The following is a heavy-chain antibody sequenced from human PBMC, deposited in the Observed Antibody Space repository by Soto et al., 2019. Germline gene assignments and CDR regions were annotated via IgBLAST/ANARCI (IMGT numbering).Heavy chain of an antibody. D-gene: IGHD3-22*01. CDR2: IIPIFGTA. J-gene: IGHJ4*02. CDR3: ATPRYYDSSGLSLGLFDY. Sequence: VKVSCKASEGTFSSYAISLMRQAPGQGLEWMGGIIPIFGTANYAQKFQGRVTITADESTSTAYMELSSLRSEDTAVYYCATPRYYDSSGLSLGLFDYWGQGTLVTVSS. CDR1: EGTFSSYA. V-gene: IGHV1-69*01.